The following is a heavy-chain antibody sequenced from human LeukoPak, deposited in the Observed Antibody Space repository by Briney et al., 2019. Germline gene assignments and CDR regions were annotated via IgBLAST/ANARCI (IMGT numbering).Heavy chain of an antibody. V-gene: IGHV4-30-4*08. J-gene: IGHJ4*02. Sequence: SETLSLTCTVSGVSISSGDYYWSWIRQTPGKGLEWIGYIYYNGDTYYNPSLKSRVTISRDTSENQFSLKLSSVTAADTAVYYCARDLFRITSLWGRGTLVTVSS. CDR2: IYYNGDT. D-gene: IGHD1-14*01. CDR3: ARDLFRITSL. CDR1: GVSISSGDYY.